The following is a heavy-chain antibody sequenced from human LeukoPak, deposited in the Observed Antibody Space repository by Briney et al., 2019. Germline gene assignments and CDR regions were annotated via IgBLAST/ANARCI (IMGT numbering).Heavy chain of an antibody. D-gene: IGHD6-13*01. V-gene: IGHV3-11*04. Sequence: GGSLRLSCAASGFTFSDYFMSWIRQAPGKGLEWVSYISSSGSTIYYAASVKGRFTISRDNAKNSLYLQMNSLTAEDTAVYYCARVEYSSSWQIVYYFDYWGQGTLVTVSS. CDR1: GFTFSDYF. CDR2: ISSSGSTI. CDR3: ARVEYSSSWQIVYYFDY. J-gene: IGHJ4*02.